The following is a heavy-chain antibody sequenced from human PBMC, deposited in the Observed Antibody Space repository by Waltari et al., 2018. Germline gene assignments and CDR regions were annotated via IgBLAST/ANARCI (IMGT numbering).Heavy chain of an antibody. J-gene: IGHJ3*01. CDR1: GDTFNKHA. Sequence: QVQVVQSGTEVKKPGSSVRVSCKVSGDTFNKHAISWVRQAPGQGLEWMGKIVPSLRLTNFSQKCRDRVTLTATTSTTTAFMDLTDLTSEDTAVYYCALSPQQLLAFDFWGQGTMVTVSS. D-gene: IGHD6-13*01. CDR3: ALSPQQLLAFDF. CDR2: IVPSLRLT. V-gene: IGHV1-69*04.